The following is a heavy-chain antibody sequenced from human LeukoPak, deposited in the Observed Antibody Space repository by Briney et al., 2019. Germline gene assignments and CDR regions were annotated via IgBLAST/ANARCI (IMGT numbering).Heavy chain of an antibody. J-gene: IGHJ1*01. D-gene: IGHD2-8*01. Sequence: GESLKISCQGSAYSFTSYWIGWVRQLPGKGLEWMGIIYPADSDTRYSPSFQGQVTISADKSISTAYLQWSSLKASDTAMYYCARQICPDGVCLPVYGYWGQGTLVTVSS. CDR3: ARQICPDGVCLPVYGY. V-gene: IGHV5-51*01. CDR2: IYPADSDT. CDR1: AYSFTSYW.